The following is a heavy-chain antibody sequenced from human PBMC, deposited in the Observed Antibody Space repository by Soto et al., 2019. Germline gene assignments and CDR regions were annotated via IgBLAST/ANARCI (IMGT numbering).Heavy chain of an antibody. V-gene: IGHV1-46*01. J-gene: IGHJ4*02. CDR1: GYTFTSYY. CDR2: VNPGGGHT. D-gene: IGHD7-27*01. CDR3: ARDRNWGSEDYFGY. Sequence: GASVKVSCKASGYTFTSYYIHWVRQAPGQGLEWMGIVNPGGGHTTYAQKFQDRVAMTRDTSTSTLYMELSSLRSEDTAVYYCARDRNWGSEDYFGYWGQGTLVTVSS.